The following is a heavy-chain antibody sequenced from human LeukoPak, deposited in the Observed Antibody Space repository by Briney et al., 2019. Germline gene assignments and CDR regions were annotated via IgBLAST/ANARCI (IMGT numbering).Heavy chain of an antibody. J-gene: IGHJ3*02. CDR2: ISSSSSTI. Sequence: GGSLRLSCAASGFTFSSYSMNWVRQAPGKGLEWVSYISSSSSTIYYADSVKGRFTISRDNAKNSLYLQMNSLRAEDTAVYYCAILANFGAFDIWGQGTMVTVSS. CDR3: AILANFGAFDI. CDR1: GFTFSSYS. V-gene: IGHV3-48*01. D-gene: IGHD4/OR15-4a*01.